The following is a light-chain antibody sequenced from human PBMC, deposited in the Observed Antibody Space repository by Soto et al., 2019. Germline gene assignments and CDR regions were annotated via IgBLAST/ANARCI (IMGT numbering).Light chain of an antibody. CDR1: QSVSSY. CDR3: QQRSNWPSG. CDR2: DAS. J-gene: IGKJ4*02. Sequence: EIVLTQSPATLSLSPGERATFSCRASQSVSSYLAWYQQKPGQAPRLLIYDASNRATGIPARFSGSGSGTDFTLTISSLEPEDFAVYYCQQRSNWPSGFGGGTKVDIK. V-gene: IGKV3-11*01.